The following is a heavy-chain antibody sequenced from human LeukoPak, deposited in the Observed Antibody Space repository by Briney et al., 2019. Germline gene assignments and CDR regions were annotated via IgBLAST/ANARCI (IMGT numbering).Heavy chain of an antibody. CDR3: ARDRTLHYYDFWCGNYTSYFDY. CDR2: ISTYNGNT. D-gene: IGHD3-3*01. V-gene: IGHV1-18*01. J-gene: IGHJ4*02. CDR1: GYTFTSYG. Sequence: ASVKVSCKTSGYTFTSYGVSWVRQAPGQGLEWMGWISTYNGNTNYAQKLQGRVTMTTDTPTRTAYMELRSLRSDDTAVYYCARDRTLHYYDFWCGNYTSYFDYWGQGTLVTVSS.